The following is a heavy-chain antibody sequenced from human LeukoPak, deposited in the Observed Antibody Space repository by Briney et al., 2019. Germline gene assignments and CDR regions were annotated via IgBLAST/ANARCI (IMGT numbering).Heavy chain of an antibody. V-gene: IGHV3-21*01. D-gene: IGHD3-10*01. CDR3: ARDRAMVRKNWFDP. Sequence: PGGSLRLSCAASGFTFSSYSMNWVRQAPGKGLEWVSSISSSSSYIYYADSVKGRFTISRDNAKNSLYLQMYSLRDEDTAVYYCARDRAMVRKNWFDPWGQGTLVTVSS. J-gene: IGHJ5*02. CDR2: ISSSSSYI. CDR1: GFTFSSYS.